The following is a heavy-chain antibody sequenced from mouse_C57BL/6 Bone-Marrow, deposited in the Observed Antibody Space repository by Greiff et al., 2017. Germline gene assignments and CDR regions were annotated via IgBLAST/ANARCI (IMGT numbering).Heavy chain of an antibody. D-gene: IGHD1-1*01. CDR1: GYTFTSYW. V-gene: IGHV1-55*01. CDR3: AREGFYYYGSSDY. CDR2: IYPGSGST. Sequence: VQLQQSGAELVKPGASVKMSCKVSGYTFTSYWITWVKQRPGQGLEWIGDIYPGSGSTNYNEQFKSKATLTVDTSSSTAYMQLSSLTSEDSAVYYGAREGFYYYGSSDYWGQGTTLTVSS. J-gene: IGHJ2*01.